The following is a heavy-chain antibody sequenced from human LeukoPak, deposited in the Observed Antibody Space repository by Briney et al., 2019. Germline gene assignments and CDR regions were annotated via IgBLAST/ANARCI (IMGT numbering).Heavy chain of an antibody. CDR1: GYTFTGYY. J-gene: IGHJ4*02. D-gene: IGHD4-17*01. CDR3: ARGSSPTTVTQPFDY. Sequence: GASVKVSCKVSGYTFTGYYMHWVRQAPGQGLEWMGWINPNSGGTNYAQKFQGWVTMTRDTSISTAYMELSRLRSDDTAVYYCARGSSPTTVTQPFDYWGQGTLVTVSS. V-gene: IGHV1-2*04. CDR2: INPNSGGT.